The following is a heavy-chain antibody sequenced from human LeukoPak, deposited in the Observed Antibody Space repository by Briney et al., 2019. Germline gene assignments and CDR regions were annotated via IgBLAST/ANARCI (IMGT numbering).Heavy chain of an antibody. CDR2: IKQDGSEK. CDR1: GFTFSSYW. J-gene: IGHJ6*03. V-gene: IGHV3-7*01. CDR3: ARAGYCSGGSCYSYYYYMDV. D-gene: IGHD2-15*01. Sequence: GGSLRLSCAASGFTFSSYWMSWVRQAAGKGLEWVANIKQDGSEKYYVDSVKGRFTISRDNAKNSLYLQMNSLRAEDTAVYYCARAGYCSGGSCYSYYYYMDVWGKGTTVTVSS.